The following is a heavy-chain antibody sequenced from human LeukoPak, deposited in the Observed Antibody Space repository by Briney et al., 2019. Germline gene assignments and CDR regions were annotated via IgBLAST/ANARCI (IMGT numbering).Heavy chain of an antibody. CDR3: AKSLNHYDSWTSRRDFDY. J-gene: IGHJ4*02. Sequence: PGGSLRLSCAGSGFTFRTYAMIWVRQAPGKGLEWVSAISDSGGSTYYADSVKGRFTISRDNSKNTLYLQMHSLRAEDTAVYYCAKSLNHYDSWTSRRDFDYWGQGTLVTVSS. CDR1: GFTFRTYA. D-gene: IGHD3-10*01. CDR2: ISDSGGST. V-gene: IGHV3-23*01.